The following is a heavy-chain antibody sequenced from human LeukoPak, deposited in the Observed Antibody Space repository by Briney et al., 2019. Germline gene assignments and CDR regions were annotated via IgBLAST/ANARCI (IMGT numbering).Heavy chain of an antibody. CDR3: AKDDFLRRIFGVVTIPYYFDY. CDR1: GFTFSSYA. Sequence: GGSLRLSCAASGFTFSSYAMSWVRQAPGKGLEWVSAISGSGGSTYYADSVKGRFTTSRDNSKNTLYLQMNSLRAEDTAVYYCAKDDFLRRIFGVVTIPYYFDYWGQGTLVTVSS. D-gene: IGHD3-3*01. CDR2: ISGSGGST. V-gene: IGHV3-23*01. J-gene: IGHJ4*02.